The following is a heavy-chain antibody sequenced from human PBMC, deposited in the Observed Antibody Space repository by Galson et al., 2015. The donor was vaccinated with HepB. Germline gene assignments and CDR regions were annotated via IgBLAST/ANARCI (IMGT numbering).Heavy chain of an antibody. CDR1: GGTFSSST. J-gene: IGHJ4*02. CDR2: IIPMSGRT. CDR3: ANLTDDSGSYRDN. Sequence: SVKVSCKASGGTFSSSTFNWVRQAPGQGLEWMGEIIPMSGRTNYAQNFQGRLTITADKSTSTAYMELSSLSFEDTAVYYCANLTDDSGSYRDNWGQGSLVTVSS. D-gene: IGHD3-16*02. V-gene: IGHV1-69*06.